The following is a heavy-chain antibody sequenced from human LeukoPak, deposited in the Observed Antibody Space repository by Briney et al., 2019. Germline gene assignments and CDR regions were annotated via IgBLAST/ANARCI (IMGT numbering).Heavy chain of an antibody. J-gene: IGHJ4*02. Sequence: ASVKVSCKASSYTFTSYGISWVRQAPGQGLEWMGWISTYNGNTNYAQKLQGRVTMTTVTSTSTAYMELTSLRSDDTAVYYCARASVLFSSGWYPGDYWGQGTLVTVSS. CDR2: ISTYNGNT. CDR1: SYTFTSYG. V-gene: IGHV1-18*01. D-gene: IGHD6-19*01. CDR3: ARASVLFSSGWYPGDY.